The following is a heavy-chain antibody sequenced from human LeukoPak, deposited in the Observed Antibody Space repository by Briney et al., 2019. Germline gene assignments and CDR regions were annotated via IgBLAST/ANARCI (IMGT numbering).Heavy chain of an antibody. Sequence: GVSLRLSCEASGFDFSDYYMGWIRQTPGKGLEWVSFIGRRVSSTYYADSVKGRFTISRDNAKNSLFLQMDSLRRDDTAKYYRAKAAASGDYPLLYFYYMDVWGQGTTVTVSS. CDR3: AKAAASGDYPLLYFYYMDV. V-gene: IGHV3-11*01. CDR2: IGRRVSST. CDR1: GFDFSDYY. D-gene: IGHD4-17*01. J-gene: IGHJ6*03.